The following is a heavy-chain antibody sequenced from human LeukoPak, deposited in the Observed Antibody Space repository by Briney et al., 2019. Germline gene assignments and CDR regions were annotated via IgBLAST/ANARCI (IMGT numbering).Heavy chain of an antibody. V-gene: IGHV4-34*01. J-gene: IGHJ5*02. CDR3: ARVGGMVRGPKGFIDP. CDR1: GGSFSDYY. D-gene: IGHD3-10*01. Sequence: SETLSLTCAVYGGSFSDYYWSWIRQPPGKGLEWIGEINHSGSTNYNPSLKSRVTISVDTSKNQFSLKLSSVTAADTAVYYCARVGGMVRGPKGFIDPWGQGTLVTVSS. CDR2: INHSGST.